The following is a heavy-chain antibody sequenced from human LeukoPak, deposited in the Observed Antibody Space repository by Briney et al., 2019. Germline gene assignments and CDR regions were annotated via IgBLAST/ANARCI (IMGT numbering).Heavy chain of an antibody. Sequence: ASVKVSCKASGYTFTGYYMHWVRQAPGQGLEWMGWINPNSGGTNSAQKFQGRVTMTRDTSISTAYMELSRLRSDDTAVYYCARVKADYYGSSGYYPDAFDIWGQGTMVTVSS. V-gene: IGHV1-2*02. CDR3: ARVKADYYGSSGYYPDAFDI. J-gene: IGHJ3*02. CDR1: GYTFTGYY. D-gene: IGHD3-22*01. CDR2: INPNSGGT.